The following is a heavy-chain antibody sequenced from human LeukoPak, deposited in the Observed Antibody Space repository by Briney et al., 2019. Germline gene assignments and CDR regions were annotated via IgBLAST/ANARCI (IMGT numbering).Heavy chain of an antibody. CDR1: GFTFSSYS. CDR2: ISSSSSSYI. D-gene: IGHD4-17*01. J-gene: IGHJ6*02. V-gene: IGHV3-21*01. CDR3: AKDYGDYVGLRHYYGMDV. Sequence: GGSLRLSCAASGFTFSSYSMNWVRQAPGKGLEWVSSISSSSSSYIYYADSVKGRFTISRDNAKNSLYLQMNSLRAEDTAVYYCAKDYGDYVGLRHYYGMDVWGQGTTVTVSS.